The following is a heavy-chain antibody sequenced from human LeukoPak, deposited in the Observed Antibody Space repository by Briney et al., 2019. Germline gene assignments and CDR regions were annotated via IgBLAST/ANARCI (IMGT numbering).Heavy chain of an antibody. D-gene: IGHD2-21*02. CDR3: ARDMDHCGGDCYPGY. J-gene: IGHJ4*02. V-gene: IGHV3-30*04. CDR1: GFTFSSYV. CDR2: ISYDGSNE. Sequence: PGRSLRLSCAASGFTFSSYVMHWVRQAPGKGLEWVAIISYDGSNEYYADSVKGRFTISRDNSKNTLYLQMNSLRAADTAVYYCARDMDHCGGDCYPGYWGQGTLVTVSS.